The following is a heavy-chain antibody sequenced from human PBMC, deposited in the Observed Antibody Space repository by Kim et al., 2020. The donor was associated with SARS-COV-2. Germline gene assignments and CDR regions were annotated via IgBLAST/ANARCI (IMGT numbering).Heavy chain of an antibody. J-gene: IGHJ6*02. CDR2: INAGNGNK. CDR3: ARDLSGGGYYYYYGMDV. CDR1: GYTFTSYA. V-gene: IGHV1-3*01. D-gene: IGHD3-10*01. Sequence: ASVKVSCKASGYTFTSYAMHWVRQAPGQRLEWMGWINAGNGNKKYSQKFQGRVTITRDTSASTAYMELSSLRSEDTAVYYCARDLSGGGYYYYYGMDVWGQGTTVTVSS.